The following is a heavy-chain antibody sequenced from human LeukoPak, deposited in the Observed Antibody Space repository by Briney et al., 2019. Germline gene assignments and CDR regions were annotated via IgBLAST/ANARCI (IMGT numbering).Heavy chain of an antibody. D-gene: IGHD7-27*01. CDR1: GFTFSSYW. CDR3: ARHLNWETY. CDR2: IKTDGSLT. Sequence: GGSLRLSCVASGFTFSSYWMTWVRQAPGKGLEWVANIKTDGSLTYYVDSVKGRFTISRDNAKNSLYLQMNSLRAEDTAVYYCARHLNWETYWGQGTLVSVSS. V-gene: IGHV3-7*01. J-gene: IGHJ4*02.